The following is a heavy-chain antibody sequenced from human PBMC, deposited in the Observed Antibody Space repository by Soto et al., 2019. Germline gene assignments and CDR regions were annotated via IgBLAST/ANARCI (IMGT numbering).Heavy chain of an antibody. CDR1: GLSFSTYG. J-gene: IGHJ1*01. Sequence: GGSLRLSCAASGLSFSTYGMNWVRLAPGKGLEWVAVISNDGSNTYYADSVKGRFTISRDNSKNTVYLQMNSLRAEDTAVYYCASGRGYCGEASCSYFDYFQHWGQGALVTVSS. CDR3: ASGRGYCGEASCSYFDYFQH. D-gene: IGHD2-2*01. V-gene: IGHV3-30*03. CDR2: ISNDGSNT.